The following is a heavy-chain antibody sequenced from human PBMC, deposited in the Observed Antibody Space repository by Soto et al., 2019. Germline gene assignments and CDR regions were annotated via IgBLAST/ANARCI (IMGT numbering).Heavy chain of an antibody. CDR3: ARDREYSSGWYDYYYYGMDV. CDR2: ISYDGSNK. Sequence: GGSLRLSCAASGFTFSSYAMHWVRQAPGKGLEWVAVISYDGSNKYYADSVKGRFTISRDNSKNTLYLQMNSLRAEDTAVYYCARDREYSSGWYDYYYYGMDVWGQGTTVTVSS. V-gene: IGHV3-30-3*01. J-gene: IGHJ6*02. CDR1: GFTFSSYA. D-gene: IGHD6-19*01.